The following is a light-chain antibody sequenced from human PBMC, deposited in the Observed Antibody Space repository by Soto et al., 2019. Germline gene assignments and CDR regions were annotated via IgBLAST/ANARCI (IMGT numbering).Light chain of an antibody. CDR1: QSISSW. V-gene: IGKV1-5*03. J-gene: IGKJ1*01. CDR3: QQYNNWPTT. Sequence: DIQMTQSPSTLSASVGDRVTITCRASQSISSWLAWYQQKPGKAPKLLIYKASSLESGVPSRFSGSGSGTEFTLTISSLQPDDFATYYCQQYNNWPTTFGQGTKVEIK. CDR2: KAS.